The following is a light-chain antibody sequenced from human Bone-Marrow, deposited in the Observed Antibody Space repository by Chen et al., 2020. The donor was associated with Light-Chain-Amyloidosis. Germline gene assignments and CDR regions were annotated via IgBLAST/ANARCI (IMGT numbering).Light chain of an antibody. CDR2: DDS. J-gene: IGLJ3*02. CDR3: QVWDRSSDRPV. CDR1: NIGSTS. V-gene: IGLV3-21*02. Sequence: SYVLTRPSSVSVAPGHTATIACGGSNIGSTSVHWYQQTPGQAPPLVVYDDSDRPSGNPERLSGSNSGNTATLTISRVEAGDEAAYYCQVWDRSSDRPVFGGGTKLTVL.